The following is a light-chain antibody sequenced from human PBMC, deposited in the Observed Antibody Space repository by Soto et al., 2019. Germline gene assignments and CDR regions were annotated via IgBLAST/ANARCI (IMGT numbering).Light chain of an antibody. Sequence: EIVLTQSPGTLSLSPGERATLSCRASQSVSSSYLAWYQQKPGQAPRLRIYGASSRATGIPDRCSGSGSGTDFTLTISRLEPEDFAVYYCQQYSSSPPNTFGQGTKLEIK. CDR2: GAS. V-gene: IGKV3-20*01. J-gene: IGKJ2*01. CDR1: QSVSSSY. CDR3: QQYSSSPPNT.